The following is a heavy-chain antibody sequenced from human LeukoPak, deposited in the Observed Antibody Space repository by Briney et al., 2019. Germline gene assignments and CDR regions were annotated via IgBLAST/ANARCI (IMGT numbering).Heavy chain of an antibody. V-gene: IGHV4-34*01. CDR3: AIHIVVVPAAKKKNCFDP. Sequence: ETLSLTCALYVGSPSGDYWSWSRQPPGGRLGRSWEIKHIGSNNYIPSLKGRVTISVDTSKNQFSLKLSSVTAADTAVYYCAIHIVVVPAAKKKNCFDPWGQGTLVTVSS. D-gene: IGHD2-2*01. J-gene: IGHJ5*02. CDR1: VGSPSGDY. CDR2: IKHIGSN.